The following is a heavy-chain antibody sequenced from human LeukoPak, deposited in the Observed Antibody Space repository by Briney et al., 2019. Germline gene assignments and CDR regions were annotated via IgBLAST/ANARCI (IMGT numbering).Heavy chain of an antibody. CDR1: GFTFSRYA. Sequence: PGGSLRLSCAASGFTFSRYAMNWVRQAAGKGLEWVSGISGSGGSTYYADSVEGRFTISRDNSKNTLYLQINSLRAEDTALYYCATSGFGSGSYYAAFDYWGQGTLVTVSS. J-gene: IGHJ4*02. V-gene: IGHV3-23*01. CDR2: ISGSGGST. D-gene: IGHD3-10*01. CDR3: ATSGFGSGSYYAAFDY.